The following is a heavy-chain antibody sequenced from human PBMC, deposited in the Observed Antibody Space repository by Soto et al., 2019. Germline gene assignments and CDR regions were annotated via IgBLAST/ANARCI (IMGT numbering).Heavy chain of an antibody. Sequence: QVQLQESGPGLVKPSQTLSLTCTVSGGSISSGGYYWGWIRQHPGKGLEWIGYIYYSGSTYYNPSLKRRVTISVDTSKNQFSLKLSSGTGADTAVYYCARVRVAVAGMMDSTEYYFDYWGQGTLVTVSS. CDR2: IYYSGST. CDR3: ARVRVAVAGMMDSTEYYFDY. CDR1: GGSISSGGYY. D-gene: IGHD6-19*01. V-gene: IGHV4-31*03. J-gene: IGHJ4*02.